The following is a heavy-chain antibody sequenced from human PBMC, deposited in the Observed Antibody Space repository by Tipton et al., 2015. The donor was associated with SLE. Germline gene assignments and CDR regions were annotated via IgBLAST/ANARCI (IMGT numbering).Heavy chain of an antibody. J-gene: IGHJ2*01. D-gene: IGHD1-14*01. CDR3: AAQPVAGLWYFDL. V-gene: IGHV4-59*01. Sequence: TLSLTCTVSGGTISSYYWPWIRQPPGNGLEWIGYIYYSGSTNYNPSLKSRVTISVATSKNQFSLKLSSVTAAETAVYYCAAQPVAGLWYFDLWGRGALVTVSS. CDR1: GGTISSYY. CDR2: IYYSGST.